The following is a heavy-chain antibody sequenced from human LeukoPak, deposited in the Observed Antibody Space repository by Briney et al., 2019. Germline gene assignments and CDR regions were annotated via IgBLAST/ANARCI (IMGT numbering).Heavy chain of an antibody. V-gene: IGHV3-66*01. CDR3: VKETRGTTVYY. D-gene: IGHD4-17*01. CDR1: GFSVSDNY. CDR2: IFGDST. J-gene: IGHJ4*02. Sequence: GGSLRLSCAVSGFSVSDNYMSWVRQTPGGGLEWVSYIFGDSTYYIDSVKGRFTISRDNSKNMLFLQMDSLRVEDTAVYYCVKETRGTTVYYWGQGTLVTVSS.